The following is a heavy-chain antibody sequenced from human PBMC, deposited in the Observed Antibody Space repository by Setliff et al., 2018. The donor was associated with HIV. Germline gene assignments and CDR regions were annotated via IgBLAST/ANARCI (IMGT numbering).Heavy chain of an antibody. D-gene: IGHD1-26*01. Sequence: SETLSLTCTVSGGSISGYYWSLIRQPPGKGLEWIGYIYYIGNTNYSPSLKRRVTISVDTSKNQFSLKLSSVTAADTAVYYCARPVEMANREFDYWGQGTLVTVSS. CDR2: IYYIGNT. J-gene: IGHJ4*02. CDR1: GGSISGYY. CDR3: ARPVEMANREFDY. V-gene: IGHV4-59*08.